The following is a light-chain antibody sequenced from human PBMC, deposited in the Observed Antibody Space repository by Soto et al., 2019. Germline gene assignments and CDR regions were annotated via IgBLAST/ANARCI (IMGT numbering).Light chain of an antibody. Sequence: QSVLPQPASVSGSPGQSITISCTGTSSDVGLYDYVSWYQQHPGKAPQLMIYAVSNRPSGVSNRFSASKSGNTASLFISGLQAEDEADYYCSSYTSGSSYVFGSGTKVTVL. CDR2: AVS. CDR3: SSYTSGSSYV. V-gene: IGLV2-14*01. J-gene: IGLJ1*01. CDR1: SSDVGLYDY.